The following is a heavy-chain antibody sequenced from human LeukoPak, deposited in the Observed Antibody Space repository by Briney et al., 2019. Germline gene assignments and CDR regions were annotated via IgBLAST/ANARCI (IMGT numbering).Heavy chain of an antibody. Sequence: GGSLRLSCAASGFTFSNAWMSWVRQAPGKGLEWVGRIKSKTDGGTTDYAAPVKGRFTISRDDSRNTLYLQMNSLKTEDTAVYYCTTEGGFGEFLDSIDYWGQGTLVTVSS. CDR2: IKSKTDGGTT. CDR1: GFTFSNAW. V-gene: IGHV3-15*01. J-gene: IGHJ4*02. D-gene: IGHD3-10*01. CDR3: TTEGGFGEFLDSIDY.